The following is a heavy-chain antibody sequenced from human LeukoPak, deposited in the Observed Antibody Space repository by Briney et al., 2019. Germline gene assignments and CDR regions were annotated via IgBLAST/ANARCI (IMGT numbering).Heavy chain of an antibody. D-gene: IGHD3-10*01. J-gene: IGHJ4*02. V-gene: IGHV3-23*01. CDR2: ISGSGGST. CDR3: ARDPPGSSGFDY. Sequence: GGSLRLSCAASGFTFGSYAMSWVRQAPGKGLEWVSAISGSGGSTYYADSVKGRFTIPRDNSKNTLYLQMNSLRAEDTAVYYCARDPPGSSGFDYWGQGTLVTVSS. CDR1: GFTFGSYA.